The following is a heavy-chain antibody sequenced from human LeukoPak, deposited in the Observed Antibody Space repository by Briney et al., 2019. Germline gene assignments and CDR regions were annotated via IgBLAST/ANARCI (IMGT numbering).Heavy chain of an antibody. CDR3: AKDRVYGVGSLGNFDY. J-gene: IGHJ4*02. V-gene: IGHV3-74*01. Sequence: PGGSLRLSCAASGMTFSNHWMHWVRQAPGKGLVWVSLIKTDGRTTIYADSVKGRFTISRDNSKNTLYLQMNSLRAEDTAVYYCAKDRVYGVGSLGNFDYWGQGTLVTVSS. CDR2: IKTDGRTT. CDR1: GMTFSNHW. D-gene: IGHD6-6*01.